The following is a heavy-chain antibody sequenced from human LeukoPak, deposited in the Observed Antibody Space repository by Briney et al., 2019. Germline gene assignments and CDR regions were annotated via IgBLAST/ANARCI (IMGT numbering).Heavy chain of an antibody. CDR2: ISYDGSNK. D-gene: IGHD1-1*01. Sequence: GGSLRLSCAASGFTFSSYTMSWVRQAPGKGLEWVAVISYDGSNKYYADSVKGRFTISRDNSKNTLYLQMNSLRAEDTAVYYYARGSSWNGYYYYYYMDVWGKGTTVTVSS. V-gene: IGHV3-30*04. CDR1: GFTFSSYT. CDR3: ARGSSWNGYYYYYYMDV. J-gene: IGHJ6*03.